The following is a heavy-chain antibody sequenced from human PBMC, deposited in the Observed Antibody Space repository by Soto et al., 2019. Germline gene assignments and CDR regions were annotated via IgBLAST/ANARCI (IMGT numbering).Heavy chain of an antibody. CDR3: AKDALAYYDFWS. CDR1: GFSISNFG. Sequence: GGSLRLSCSASGFSISNFGMFWVRQAPGRGLEWISFISRSHSDIYYADSVKGRFTISRDNAKNTLYLQMNSLRAEDTAIYYCAKDALAYYDFWSWGQGTLVTVSS. D-gene: IGHD3-3*01. V-gene: IGHV3-48*03. J-gene: IGHJ4*02. CDR2: ISRSHSDI.